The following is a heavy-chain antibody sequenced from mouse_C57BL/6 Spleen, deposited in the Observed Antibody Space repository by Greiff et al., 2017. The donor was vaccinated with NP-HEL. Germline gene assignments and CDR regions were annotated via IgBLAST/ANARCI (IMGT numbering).Heavy chain of an antibody. D-gene: IGHD2-5*01. CDR3: ARSSPAYYSNYNYAMDY. J-gene: IGHJ4*01. V-gene: IGHV1-72*01. Sequence: QVQLKESGAELVKPGASVKLSCKASGYTFTSYWMHWVKQRPGRGLEWIGRIDPNSGGTKYNEKFKSKATLTVDKPSSTAYMQLSSLTSEDSAVYYCARSSPAYYSNYNYAMDYWGQGTSVTVSS. CDR1: GYTFTSYW. CDR2: IDPNSGGT.